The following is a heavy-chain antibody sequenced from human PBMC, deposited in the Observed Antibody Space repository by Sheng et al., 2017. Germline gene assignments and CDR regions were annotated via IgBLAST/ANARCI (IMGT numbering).Heavy chain of an antibody. V-gene: IGHV3-43*01. CDR1: GFTFDDYT. CDR3: VRGESTNYFDY. Sequence: EVQLVESGGVVVQPGGSLRLSCAASGFTFDDYTMHWVRQAPGKTLEWVSLITWDGHTTYYADSVKGRFTLSRDNSKHSLSLQMNSLRPEDTALYYCVRGESTNYFDYWGQGARVTVSS. CDR2: ITWDGHTT. J-gene: IGHJ4*02. D-gene: IGHD2-2*01.